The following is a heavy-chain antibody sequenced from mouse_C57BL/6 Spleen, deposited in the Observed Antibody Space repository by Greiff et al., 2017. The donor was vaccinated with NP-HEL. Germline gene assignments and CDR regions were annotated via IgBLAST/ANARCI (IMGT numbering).Heavy chain of an antibody. CDR1: GYTFTDYY. J-gene: IGHJ2*01. Sequence: EVQLQQSGPELVKPGASVKISCKASGYTFTDYYMNWVKQSHGKSLEWIGDINPNNGGTSYNQKFKGKATLTVDKSSSTAYMELRSLTSEDSAVYYCARWGPYDYDDPFDYWGQGTTLTVSS. CDR3: ARWGPYDYDDPFDY. V-gene: IGHV1-26*01. D-gene: IGHD2-4*01. CDR2: INPNNGGT.